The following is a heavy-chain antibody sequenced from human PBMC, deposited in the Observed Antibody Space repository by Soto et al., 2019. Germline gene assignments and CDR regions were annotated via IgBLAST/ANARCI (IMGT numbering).Heavy chain of an antibody. Sequence: EVQLLESGGDFVHPGGSARLSCAASGFSFTTYAFDWVRQTPGRGLEWVAGLGCNSRSGYYADSVEGRFTISRDNSMNTVFLQMNTLRVEDSAPYYCKGLYYGSGTYPHFWGQGTLVTVAP. D-gene: IGHD3-3*01. V-gene: IGHV3-23*01. CDR3: KGLYYGSGTYPHF. CDR2: LGCNSRSG. J-gene: IGHJ4*02. CDR1: GFSFTTYA.